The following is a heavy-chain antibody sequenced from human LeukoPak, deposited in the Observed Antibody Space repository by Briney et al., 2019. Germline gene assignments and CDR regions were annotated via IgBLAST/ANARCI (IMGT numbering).Heavy chain of an antibody. D-gene: IGHD2-8*01. J-gene: IGHJ4*02. CDR3: VRQIIVPGTSQLRTFDA. CDR2: LYPLDFDK. Sequence: GESLKISCKASGYKFTSYWIAWARQMPGHGLEWMGSLYPLDFDKTYSPSFQGQVTMSADRSINTAYLQWSSLKASDTALYYCVRQIIVPGTSQLRTFDAWGQGTQVSVSS. CDR1: GYKFTSYW. V-gene: IGHV5-51*01.